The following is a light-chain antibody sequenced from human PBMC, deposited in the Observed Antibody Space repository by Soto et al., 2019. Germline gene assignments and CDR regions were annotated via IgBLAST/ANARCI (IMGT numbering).Light chain of an antibody. CDR3: KHCGSTPRAM. J-gene: IGKJ3*01. Sequence: ESVLTQTPGTLSLSPGERATLSCRASQSVSSSYLAWYQQKPGQAPRLLIDGASSRATGIPDKFSGSEAERDFGLTITRLEPEDGAVYYCKHCGSTPRAMVGAGTKVDIQ. CDR1: QSVSSSY. V-gene: IGKV3-20*01. CDR2: GAS.